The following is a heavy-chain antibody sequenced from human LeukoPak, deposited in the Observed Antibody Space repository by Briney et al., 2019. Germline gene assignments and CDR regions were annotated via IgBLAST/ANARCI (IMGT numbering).Heavy chain of an antibody. V-gene: IGHV3-23*01. Sequence: GGSLRLACAASAFAFTNYAMNWVRQAPRKGMEWVSAISGSGDGAFYTSSVKGRFTISRDNSKNTLYLQMNSLRAEDTALCYCAIALGASCYMAIDSWGQGTLVTVSS. D-gene: IGHD2-2*02. J-gene: IGHJ4*02. CDR2: ISGSGDGA. CDR1: AFAFTNYA. CDR3: AIALGASCYMAIDS.